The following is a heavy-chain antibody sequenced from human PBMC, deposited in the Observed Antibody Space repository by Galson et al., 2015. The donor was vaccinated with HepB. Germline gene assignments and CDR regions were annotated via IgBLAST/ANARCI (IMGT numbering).Heavy chain of an antibody. D-gene: IGHD6-19*01. CDR3: ASQYSSDYYAGDWFDP. V-gene: IGHV6-1*01. Sequence: CAISGDSVSNHRAAWNWIRQSPSRGLEWLGRTYYRSKWYNDYAVSVKSRITINPDTSKNQFSLQLKSVTPEDTAVYYCASQYSSDYYAGDWFDPWGPGTLVTVSS. CDR2: TYYRSKWYN. J-gene: IGHJ5*02. CDR1: GDSVSNHRAA.